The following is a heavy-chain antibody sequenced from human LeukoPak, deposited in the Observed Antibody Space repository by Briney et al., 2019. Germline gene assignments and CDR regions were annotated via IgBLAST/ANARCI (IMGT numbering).Heavy chain of an antibody. CDR1: GFTVSSNY. V-gene: IGHV3-53*01. D-gene: IGHD4-23*01. CDR3: ARDLSYGGYYVDV. Sequence: GGSLRLSCAASGFTVSSNYMSWVRQAPGKGLEWVSVIYSGGSTYYADSVKGRFTISRDNSKNTLYLQMNSLRAEDTAVYYCARDLSYGGYYVDVWGKGTTVTVSS. CDR2: IYSGGST. J-gene: IGHJ6*03.